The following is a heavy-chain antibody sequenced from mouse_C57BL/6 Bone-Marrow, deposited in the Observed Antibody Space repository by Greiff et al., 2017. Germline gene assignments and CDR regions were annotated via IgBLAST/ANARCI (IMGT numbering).Heavy chain of an antibody. CDR3: AFMVRGYFDD. CDR1: GYTFTSYW. CDR2: IDPSDSYT. J-gene: IGHJ2*01. D-gene: IGHD2-2*01. Sequence: QVQLQQPGAELVMPGASVKLSCKASGYTFTSYWMHWVKQRPGQGLEWIGEIDPSDSYTNYNQKFKGKSTLTVDKSSSTAYMQLISLTSEDSAVYDCAFMVRGYFDDWGQGTTLTVSS. V-gene: IGHV1-69*01.